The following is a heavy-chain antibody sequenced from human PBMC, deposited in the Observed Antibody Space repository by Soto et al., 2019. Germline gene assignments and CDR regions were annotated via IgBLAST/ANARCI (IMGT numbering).Heavy chain of an antibody. J-gene: IGHJ4*02. CDR2: ISAKNGNT. CDR1: GYTFSEYG. Sequence: ASVKVSCKTSGYTFSEYGISWVRQAPGQGLEWMGWISAKNGNTNFAQKFRGRVTMITDTSTNTVYMELRNLRLDDTAVYYCAREPPETPPDYWGQGTLVTVSS. V-gene: IGHV1-18*01. CDR3: AREPPETPPDY.